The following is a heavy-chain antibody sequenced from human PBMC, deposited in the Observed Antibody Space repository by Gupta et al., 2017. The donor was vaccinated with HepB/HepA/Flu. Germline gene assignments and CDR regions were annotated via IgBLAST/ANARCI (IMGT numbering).Heavy chain of an antibody. J-gene: IGHJ4*02. CDR2: INKDGSIT. D-gene: IGHD6-6*01. CDR1: GFTFSSHW. Sequence: EVQLVESGGGLVQPGGSLRLSCAAFGFTFSSHWVHWLRQAPGKGRVWVSRINKDGSITNYANSVKGRFTISRDNTKNTLFLQMNSLRTGDTAVYYGTRWMSIAGRSTFDYWGQGTLVTVSS. V-gene: IGHV3-74*01. CDR3: TRWMSIAGRSTFDY.